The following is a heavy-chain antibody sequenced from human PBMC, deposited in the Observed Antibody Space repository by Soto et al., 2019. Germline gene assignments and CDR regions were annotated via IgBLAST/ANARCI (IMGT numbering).Heavy chain of an antibody. D-gene: IGHD6-13*01. J-gene: IGHJ4*02. V-gene: IGHV3-23*01. CDR1: GFTFSSYA. Sequence: EVQLLESGGGLVQPGVSLRLSCAASGFTFSSYAMSWVRQAPGKGLEWVSAISGSGGSTYYADSVKGRFTISRDNSKNTLYLQMNSLRAEDTAVYYCAKGLAARSHFDYWGQGTLVTVSS. CDR2: ISGSGGST. CDR3: AKGLAARSHFDY.